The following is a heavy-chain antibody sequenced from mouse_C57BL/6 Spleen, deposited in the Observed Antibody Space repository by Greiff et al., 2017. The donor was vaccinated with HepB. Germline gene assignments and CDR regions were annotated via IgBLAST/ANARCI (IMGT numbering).Heavy chain of an antibody. Sequence: EVQLVESGPELVKPGASVKIPCKASGYTFTDYNMDWVKQSHGKSLEWIGDINPNNGGTIYNQKFKGKATLTVDKSSSTAYMELRSLTSEDTAVYYCARPYYSNYVFAYWGQGTLVTVSA. J-gene: IGHJ3*01. CDR2: INPNNGGT. CDR3: ARPYYSNYVFAY. D-gene: IGHD2-5*01. CDR1: GYTFTDYN. V-gene: IGHV1-18*01.